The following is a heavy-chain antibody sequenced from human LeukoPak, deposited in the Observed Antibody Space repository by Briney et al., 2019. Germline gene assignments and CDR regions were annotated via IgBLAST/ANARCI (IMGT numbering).Heavy chain of an antibody. CDR2: IYTSGST. CDR3: ARDSGCSSTSCYNWFDP. D-gene: IGHD2-2*01. CDR1: GGSISSGSYY. V-gene: IGHV4-61*02. J-gene: IGHJ5*02. Sequence: SETLSLTCTVSGGSISSGSYYWSWIRQPAGKGLEWIGRIYTSGSTNHNPSLKSRDTISLDTSKNQSSLKLSSVTAADTAVYYCARDSGCSSTSCYNWFDPWGQGTLVTVSS.